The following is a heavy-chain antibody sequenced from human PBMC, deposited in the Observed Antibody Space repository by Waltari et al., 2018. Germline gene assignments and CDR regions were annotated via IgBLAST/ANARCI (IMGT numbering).Heavy chain of an antibody. V-gene: IGHV4-39*01. CDR1: GDSISSSSYY. J-gene: IGHJ3*02. Sequence: QLQLQESGPGLVKPSETLSLTCTVSGDSISSSSYYWGWIRQPPGKGLEWIGSIYYSGSTYYNPSLNSRVTISVDTSKNQFSLKLSSVTAADTAVYYCARPKYSSSWYDAFDIWGQGTMVTVSS. CDR3: ARPKYSSSWYDAFDI. D-gene: IGHD6-13*01. CDR2: IYYSGST.